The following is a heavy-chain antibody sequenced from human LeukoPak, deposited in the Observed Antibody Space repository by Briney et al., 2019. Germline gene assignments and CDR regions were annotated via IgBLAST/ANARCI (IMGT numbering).Heavy chain of an antibody. J-gene: IGHJ6*03. CDR2: IYPGDSDT. V-gene: IGHV5-51*01. D-gene: IGHD3-16*01. Sequence: PGESLKISCKGSGYSFTSYWIGWVRQMPGKVLELMGIIYPGDSDTRYSPSFQGQVTISADKSISTAYLQWSSLKASDTAMYYCARIYGPYYYYYYMDVWGKGTTVTVSS. CDR1: GYSFTSYW. CDR3: ARIYGPYYYYYYMDV.